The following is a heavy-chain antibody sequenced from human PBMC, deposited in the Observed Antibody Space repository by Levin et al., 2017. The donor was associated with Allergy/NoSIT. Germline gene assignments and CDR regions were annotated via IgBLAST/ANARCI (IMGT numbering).Heavy chain of an antibody. Sequence: GGSLRLSCAASGFTFDDYAMHWVRQAPGKGLEWVSGISWNSGSIGYADSVKGRFTISRDNAKNSLYLQMNSLRAEDTALYYCAKDATMIVVASGYFDYWGQGTLVTVSS. CDR3: AKDATMIVVASGYFDY. CDR1: GFTFDDYA. V-gene: IGHV3-9*01. D-gene: IGHD3-22*01. CDR2: ISWNSGSI. J-gene: IGHJ4*02.